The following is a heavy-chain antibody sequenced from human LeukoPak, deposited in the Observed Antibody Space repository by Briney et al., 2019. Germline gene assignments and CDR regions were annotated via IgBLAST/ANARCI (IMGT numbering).Heavy chain of an antibody. D-gene: IGHD3-3*01. V-gene: IGHV3-74*01. Sequence: GGSLRLSCAASGFTFSSYWMHWVRQAPGKGLEWVSRINSDGSSTTYADSVKGRSSISRDNAKNTLYLHMSSLRAEDTGVYYCARAVRAHPPADFWGQGTLVTVSS. J-gene: IGHJ4*02. CDR2: INSDGSST. CDR3: ARAVRAHPPADF. CDR1: GFTFSSYW.